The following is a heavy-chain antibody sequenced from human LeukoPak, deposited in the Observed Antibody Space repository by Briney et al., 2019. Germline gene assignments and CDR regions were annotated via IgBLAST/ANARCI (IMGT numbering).Heavy chain of an antibody. J-gene: IGHJ4*02. D-gene: IGHD3-3*01. CDR2: ISGSGGST. Sequence: GGSLRLSCAASGFTFSSYAVSWVRQAPGKGLEWVSAISGSGGSTYYADSVKGRFTISRDNSKNTLYLQMNSLRAEDTAVYYCAKDPTYYDFWSGYFYYFDYWGQGTLVTVSS. V-gene: IGHV3-23*01. CDR1: GFTFSSYA. CDR3: AKDPTYYDFWSGYFYYFDY.